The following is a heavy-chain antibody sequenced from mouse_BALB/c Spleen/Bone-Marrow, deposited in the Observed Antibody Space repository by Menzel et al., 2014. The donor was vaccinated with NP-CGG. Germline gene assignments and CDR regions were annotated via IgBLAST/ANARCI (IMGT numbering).Heavy chain of an antibody. V-gene: IGHV1S81*02. D-gene: IGHD2-3*01. CDR2: INPSNGRT. Sequence: QVQLQQSGAELVKPGASVRLSCKASGYSFTTYWIHWVKQRPGQGLEWIGEINPSNGRTNYNEKFKSKATLTVDKSSSTAYMQLSSLTSEDSAVYYSARYDGPAWFAYWGQGTLVTVSA. J-gene: IGHJ3*01. CDR3: ARYDGPAWFAY. CDR1: GYSFTTYW.